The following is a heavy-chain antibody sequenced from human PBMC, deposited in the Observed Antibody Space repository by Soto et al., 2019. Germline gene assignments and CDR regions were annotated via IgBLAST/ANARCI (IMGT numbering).Heavy chain of an antibody. CDR3: AKWGNSSPLDH. CDR1: GFTFRIDA. J-gene: IGHJ4*02. Sequence: PGGSLRLSCAASGFTFRIDAMSWVRQAPGKGLEWVSTISGNGGTTYYADSVKGRFTISRDNSKNTLYLQMNSLRAEDTAVYYCAKWGNSSPLDHWGQGTPVTVSS. CDR2: ISGNGGTT. D-gene: IGHD6-13*01. V-gene: IGHV3-23*01.